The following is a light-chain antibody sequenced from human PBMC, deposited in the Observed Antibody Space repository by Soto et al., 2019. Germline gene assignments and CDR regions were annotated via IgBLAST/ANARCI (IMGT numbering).Light chain of an antibody. CDR1: SSDFGGYNY. Sequence: HSVLTQPPSASGSPGQSVTISCTGTSSDFGGYNYVSWYQQHPGKAPKLIIYEVTKRPSGVPDRFSGSKSGNTASLTVSGLQAEDEADYYCSSYAGSNSYVFGTGTKLTVL. V-gene: IGLV2-8*01. CDR2: EVT. J-gene: IGLJ1*01. CDR3: SSYAGSNSYV.